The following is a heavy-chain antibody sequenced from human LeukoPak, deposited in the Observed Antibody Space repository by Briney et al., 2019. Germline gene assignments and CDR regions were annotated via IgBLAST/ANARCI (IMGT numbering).Heavy chain of an antibody. V-gene: IGHV3-21*06. Sequence: GGSLRLSCAASGFTFRSYSMNRVRQAPGKGLEWVSSISSGGTYIFYAESVKGRFTVSRDNGKNSLYLQMNSLRAEDTAVYYCARSMTVVRGLDAFDIWGQGTMVTVSS. CDR1: GFTFRSYS. D-gene: IGHD3-10*01. CDR3: ARSMTVVRGLDAFDI. CDR2: ISSGGTYI. J-gene: IGHJ3*02.